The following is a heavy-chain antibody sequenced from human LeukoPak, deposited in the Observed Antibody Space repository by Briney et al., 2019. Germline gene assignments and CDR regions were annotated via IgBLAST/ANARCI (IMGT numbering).Heavy chain of an antibody. Sequence: KPSETLSLTCAVSGGSISSSNWWSWVRQPPGKGLEWIGEIYHSGSTNYNPSLKSRVTISVDKSKNQFSLKLSSVTAADTAVYYCARALHDLYYYYYMDVWGKGTTVTVSS. J-gene: IGHJ6*03. D-gene: IGHD3-3*01. CDR3: ARALHDLYYYYYMDV. CDR1: GGSISSSNW. V-gene: IGHV4-4*02. CDR2: IYHSGST.